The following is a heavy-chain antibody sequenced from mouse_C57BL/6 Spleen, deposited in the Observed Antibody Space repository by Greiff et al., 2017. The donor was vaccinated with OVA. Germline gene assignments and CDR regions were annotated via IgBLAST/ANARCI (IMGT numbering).Heavy chain of an antibody. J-gene: IGHJ3*01. CDR1: GYTFTSYW. CDR3: ARGGDSSVTGAY. D-gene: IGHD3-2*02. Sequence: VQLQQSGAELVKPGASVKLSCKASGYTFTSYWMQWVKQRPGQGLEWIGEIDPSDSYTNYNQKFKGKATLTVDTSSSTAYMQLSSLTSEDSAVYYCARGGDSSVTGAYWGQGTLVTVSA. V-gene: IGHV1-50*01. CDR2: IDPSDSYT.